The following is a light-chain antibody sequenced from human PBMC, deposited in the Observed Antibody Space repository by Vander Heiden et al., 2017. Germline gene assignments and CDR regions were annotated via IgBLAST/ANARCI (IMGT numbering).Light chain of an antibody. J-gene: IGKJ3*01. V-gene: IGKV3-20*01. Sequence: ELVLTQSPGPLSLSPGERATLPCRASQSVSSSYLAWDQQKPGQAPRLLIYGASSRATGIPDRFSGSGSGTDFTLTISRMEPEDFAVYYCQQYGSSLIFTFGPGTKVDIK. CDR1: QSVSSSY. CDR2: GAS. CDR3: QQYGSSLIFT.